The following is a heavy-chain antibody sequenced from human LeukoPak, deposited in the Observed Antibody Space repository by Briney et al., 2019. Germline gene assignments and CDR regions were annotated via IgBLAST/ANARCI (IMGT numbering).Heavy chain of an antibody. V-gene: IGHV1-69*05. J-gene: IGHJ4*02. D-gene: IGHD4-17*01. CDR3: ARDSDYASDY. CDR2: IIPIFGTA. CDR1: GGTFSSYA. Sequence: EASVKVSCKASGGTFSSYAISWVRQAPGQGLEWMGRIIPIFGTANYAQKFQSRVTITTDESTSTAYMELSSLRSEDTAVYYCARDSDYASDYWGQGTLVTVSS.